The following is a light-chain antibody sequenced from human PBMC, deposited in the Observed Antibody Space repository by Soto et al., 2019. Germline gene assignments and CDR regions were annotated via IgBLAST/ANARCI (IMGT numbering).Light chain of an antibody. CDR1: NSDIGSYNY. J-gene: IGLJ3*02. CDR2: EVN. CDR3: SSYTSSNTWV. Sequence: QSVLTQTASVSGSPGQSITISCTGTNSDIGSYNYVSWYQQHPGKAPKLMIYEVNNRPSGVSNRFSGSKSGNTASLTISGLQSEDEADYYCSSYTSSNTWVFGGGTKLTVL. V-gene: IGLV2-14*01.